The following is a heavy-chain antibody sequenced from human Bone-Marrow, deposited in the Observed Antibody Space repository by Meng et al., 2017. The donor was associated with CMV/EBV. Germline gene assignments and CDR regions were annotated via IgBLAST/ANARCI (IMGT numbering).Heavy chain of an antibody. V-gene: IGHV3-53*01. CDR1: GFTVSDTY. CDR3: ARADRRLDYRSYIDL. Sequence: GESLKISCAASGFTVSDTYMTWVRQAPGRGLEWVATIYPDGKTYYRDSVKGRLTISRDNFDNALYLQMNSLRVDDTAIYFCARADRRLDYRSYIDLWGQGALVTVSP. D-gene: IGHD3-16*01. CDR2: IYPDGKT. J-gene: IGHJ4*02.